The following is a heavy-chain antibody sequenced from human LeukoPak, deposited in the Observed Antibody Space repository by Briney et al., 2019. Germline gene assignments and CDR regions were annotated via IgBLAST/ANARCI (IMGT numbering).Heavy chain of an antibody. CDR1: GFTFSSYS. V-gene: IGHV3-21*04. Sequence: GGSLRLSCAASGFTFSSYSFNWVRQVPGKGLEWVSSITTTFYTYYTDSVKGRFTISRDNSKSTLYLQVNSLRAEDTAVYYCAKFRGGTYYHYCMDVWGKGTTVAVSS. D-gene: IGHD1-1*01. CDR2: ITTTFYT. J-gene: IGHJ6*03. CDR3: AKFRGGTYYHYCMDV.